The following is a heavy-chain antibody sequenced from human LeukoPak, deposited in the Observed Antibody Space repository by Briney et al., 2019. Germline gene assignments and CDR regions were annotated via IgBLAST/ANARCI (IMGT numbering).Heavy chain of an antibody. CDR1: GFTFSRYW. CDR3: ARHYDILS. CDR2: SDTEGSMT. J-gene: IGHJ5*02. V-gene: IGHV3-74*01. Sequence: GGSLRLSCAASGFTFSRYWMHWVRQAPGKGLEWVSYSDTEGSMTSYADSVKGRFTISRDNAKNTLYLQMDSLRAEDTAVYYCARHYDILSWGQGTLVTVSS. D-gene: IGHD3-9*01.